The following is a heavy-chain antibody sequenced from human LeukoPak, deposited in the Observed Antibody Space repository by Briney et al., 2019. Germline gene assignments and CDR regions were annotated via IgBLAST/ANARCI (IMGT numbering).Heavy chain of an antibody. J-gene: IGHJ6*03. Sequence: SVHVSCMGSRGTFINYTISWLRQAPGQGREWMGRIIPILGIANYAQKFQGRVTITADKSTSTAYMELSSLRSEDTAVYYCARDHGDRYYDYYYMDVWGKGTTVTVSS. CDR2: IIPILGIA. CDR3: ARDHGDRYYDYYYMDV. V-gene: IGHV1-69*04. D-gene: IGHD4-17*01. CDR1: RGTFINYT.